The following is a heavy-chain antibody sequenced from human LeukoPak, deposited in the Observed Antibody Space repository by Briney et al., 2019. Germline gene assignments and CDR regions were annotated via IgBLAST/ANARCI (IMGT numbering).Heavy chain of an antibody. CDR3: ARGQYDSGGYHYGIRAFYFDF. Sequence: PSETLSLTCGVYGESFSGDFWTWLRQAPGKGLEWSGEINHRGRTNYSPSLTGRVTISVDTSMNQFSLQLRSVTAADTALYYCARGQYDSGGYHYGIRAFYFDFWGQGILVTVSS. V-gene: IGHV4-34*01. CDR1: GESFSGDF. D-gene: IGHD3-22*01. J-gene: IGHJ4*02. CDR2: INHRGRT.